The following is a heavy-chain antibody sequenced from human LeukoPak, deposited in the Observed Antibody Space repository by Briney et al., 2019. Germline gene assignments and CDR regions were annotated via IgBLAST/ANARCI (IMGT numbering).Heavy chain of an antibody. CDR1: GGSISSSY. CDR2: IYYSGST. D-gene: IGHD2-2*01. J-gene: IGHJ5*02. Sequence: SETLSLTCTVSGGSISSSYWSWIRQPPGKGLEWIGYIYYSGSTNYNPSLKSRVTISVDTSKNQFSLKLSSVTAADTAVYYCARQTADLTWFDPWGQGTLVTVSS. V-gene: IGHV4-59*08. CDR3: ARQTADLTWFDP.